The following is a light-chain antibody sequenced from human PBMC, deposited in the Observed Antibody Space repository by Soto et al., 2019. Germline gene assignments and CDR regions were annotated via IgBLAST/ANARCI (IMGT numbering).Light chain of an antibody. CDR2: WAS. CDR3: QQYYSNPT. V-gene: IGKV4-1*01. CDR1: QSVLYSSNSKNY. Sequence: DNVMTQSPDSLAVSLGERATINCRSSQSVLYSSNSKNYIAWYQQKAGQPPRLLIYWASTRESGVPDRFSGSGSWTDFTLTISSLQAEDVAVYDCQQYYSNPTFGQGTKVEIK. J-gene: IGKJ1*01.